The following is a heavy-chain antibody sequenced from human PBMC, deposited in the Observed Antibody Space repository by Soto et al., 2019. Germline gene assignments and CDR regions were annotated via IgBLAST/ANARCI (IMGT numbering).Heavy chain of an antibody. CDR3: ASLGNYTDWGYFDY. Sequence: QVQLVQSGAEVKKPGSSVKVSCKASGGTFSSYAISWVRQAPGQGLEWMGGIIPIFGTANYAQKFQGRVTTTADESTSTAYMEVNSLRSEDTAVYYCASLGNYTDWGYFDYWGQGTLVTVSS. V-gene: IGHV1-69*12. J-gene: IGHJ4*02. D-gene: IGHD1-7*01. CDR2: IIPIFGTA. CDR1: GGTFSSYA.